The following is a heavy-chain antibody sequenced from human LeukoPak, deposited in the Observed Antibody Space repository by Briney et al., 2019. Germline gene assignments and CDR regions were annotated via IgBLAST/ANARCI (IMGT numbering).Heavy chain of an antibody. CDR3: ARGPPPDFDC. CDR2: IYYSGST. CDR1: GSSISSYY. Sequence: SETLSLTCTVSGSSISSYYWSWIRQPPGKGLEWIGYIYYSGSTNYNPSLKSRVTISVDTSKNQFSLKLSSVTAADTAVYYCARGPPPDFDCWGQGTLVTVSS. J-gene: IGHJ4*02. V-gene: IGHV4-59*08.